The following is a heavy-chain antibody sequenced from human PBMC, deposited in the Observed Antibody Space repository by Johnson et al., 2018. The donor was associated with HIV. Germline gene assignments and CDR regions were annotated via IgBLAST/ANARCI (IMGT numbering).Heavy chain of an antibody. CDR2: IYSGGST. V-gene: IGHV3-66*01. J-gene: IGHJ3*02. D-gene: IGHD3-16*01. CDR1: GFTVSSNY. CDR3: AREAYAAGAFDI. Sequence: MQLVESGGGVVQPGGSLRLSCAASGFTVSSNYMSWVRQAPGKGLEWVSVIYSGGSTYYADSVKGRFTISRDNSKNTLYLQMNSLRAEDTAVYYCAREAYAAGAFDIWGQGTMVTVSS.